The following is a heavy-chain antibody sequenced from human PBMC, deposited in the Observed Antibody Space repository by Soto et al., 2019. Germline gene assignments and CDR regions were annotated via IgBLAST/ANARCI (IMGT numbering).Heavy chain of an antibody. J-gene: IGHJ4*02. CDR2: TYYRSKWYN. Sequence: WQTLSLTCAISGDSVSSNSAAWNWIRQSPSRGLEWLGRTYYRSKWYNDYAVSVKSRITINPDTSKNQFSLQLNSVTPEDTAVYYCARGLDSSGYPRFDYWGQGTLVTVSS. CDR1: GDSVSSNSAA. D-gene: IGHD3-22*01. CDR3: ARGLDSSGYPRFDY. V-gene: IGHV6-1*01.